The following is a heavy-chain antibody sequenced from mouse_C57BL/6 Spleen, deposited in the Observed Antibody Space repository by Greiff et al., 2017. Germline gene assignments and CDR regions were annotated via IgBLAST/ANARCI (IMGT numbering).Heavy chain of an antibody. V-gene: IGHV1-26*01. D-gene: IGHD2-3*01. CDR2: INPNNGGT. CDR1: GYTFTDYY. J-gene: IGHJ2*01. Sequence: EVQLQQSGPELVKPGASVKISCKASGYTFTDYYMNWVKQSHGKSLEWIGDINPNNGGTSYNQKFKGKATLTVDKSSSTAYMELRSLTSEDSAVYYCASDGYYEGVYWGQGTTLTVSS. CDR3: ASDGYYEGVY.